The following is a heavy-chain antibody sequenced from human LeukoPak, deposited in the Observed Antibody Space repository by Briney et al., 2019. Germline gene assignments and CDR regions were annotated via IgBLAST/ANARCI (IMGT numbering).Heavy chain of an antibody. V-gene: IGHV3-21*01. Sequence: SGGSLRLSCAASGFTFSSYSMNWVRQAPGKGLEWVSSISSSSSYIYYADSVKGRFTISRDNAKNSLYLQMNSLRAEDTAVYYCARGVLKELPTYYYDSSGWNWYFDLWGRGTLVTVSS. CDR2: ISSSSSYI. D-gene: IGHD3-22*01. CDR3: ARGVLKELPTYYYDSSGWNWYFDL. J-gene: IGHJ2*01. CDR1: GFTFSSYS.